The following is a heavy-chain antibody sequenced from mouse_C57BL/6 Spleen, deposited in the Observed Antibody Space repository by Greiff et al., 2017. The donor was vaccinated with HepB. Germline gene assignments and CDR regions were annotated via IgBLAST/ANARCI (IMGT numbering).Heavy chain of an antibody. J-gene: IGHJ1*03. Sequence: VKLMESGPELVKPGASVKISCKASGYAFSSSWMNWVKQRPGKGLEWIGRIYPGDGDTNYNGKFKGKATLTVDKSSSTAYMQLSSLTSEDSAVYFCARRAPNWDEWYFDVWGTGTTVTVSS. CDR1: GYAFSSSW. D-gene: IGHD4-1*01. CDR2: IYPGDGDT. V-gene: IGHV1-82*01. CDR3: ARRAPNWDEWYFDV.